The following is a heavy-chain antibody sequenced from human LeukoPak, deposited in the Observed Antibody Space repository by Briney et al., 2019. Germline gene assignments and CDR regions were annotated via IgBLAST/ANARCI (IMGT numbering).Heavy chain of an antibody. J-gene: IGHJ4*02. V-gene: IGHV1-18*01. Sequence: ASVKVSCKASGYTFTSFGITWVRQAPGQGLEWMGWISPYNGNTNYAQKLQDRVTMTTDTSTTTAHMEVRSLTSDDTAVYYCARTFGGNSRLDYWGQGTLVTVSS. D-gene: IGHD4-23*01. CDR2: ISPYNGNT. CDR3: ARTFGGNSRLDY. CDR1: GYTFTSFG.